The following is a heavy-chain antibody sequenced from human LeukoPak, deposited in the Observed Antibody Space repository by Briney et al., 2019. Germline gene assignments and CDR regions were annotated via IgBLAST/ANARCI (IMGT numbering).Heavy chain of an antibody. J-gene: IGHJ4*02. CDR2: INPSGGST. Sequence: ASVKVSCKASGYTFTSYYMHWVRQAPGQGLEWMGIINPSGGSTSYAQKFQGRVTMTRDMSTSTVYMELSSLRSEDTAVYYCARDIYGSGSYYRGPFDYWGQGALVTVSS. V-gene: IGHV1-46*01. CDR1: GYTFTSYY. D-gene: IGHD3-10*01. CDR3: ARDIYGSGSYYRGPFDY.